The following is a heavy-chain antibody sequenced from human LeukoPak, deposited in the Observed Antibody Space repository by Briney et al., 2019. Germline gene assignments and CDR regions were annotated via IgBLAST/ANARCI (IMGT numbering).Heavy chain of an antibody. Sequence: PSETLSLTCAVYGGSFSGYYWSWIRQPPGKGLEWIGEINHSGSTNYNPSLKSRVTIPVDTSKNQFSLKLSSVTAADTAVYYCASMGYFDWSSPFDYWGQGTLVTVSS. D-gene: IGHD3-9*01. V-gene: IGHV4-34*01. CDR3: ASMGYFDWSSPFDY. J-gene: IGHJ4*02. CDR1: GGSFSGYY. CDR2: INHSGST.